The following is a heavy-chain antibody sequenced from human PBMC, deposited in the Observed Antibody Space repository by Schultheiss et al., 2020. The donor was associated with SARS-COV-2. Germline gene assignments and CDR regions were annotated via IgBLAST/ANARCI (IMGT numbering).Heavy chain of an antibody. J-gene: IGHJ3*02. Sequence: ASVKVSCKASGGTFSSYTISWVRQAPGQGLEWMGIINPSGGSTSYAQKFQGRVTMTRDTSTSTVYMELSSLRSEDTAVYYCARDGIGWFLDAFDIWGQGTMVTVSS. CDR1: GGTFSSYT. CDR2: INPSGGST. V-gene: IGHV1-46*01. D-gene: IGHD2-15*01. CDR3: ARDGIGWFLDAFDI.